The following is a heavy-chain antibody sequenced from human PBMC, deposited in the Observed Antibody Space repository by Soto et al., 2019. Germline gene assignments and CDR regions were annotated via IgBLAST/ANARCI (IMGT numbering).Heavy chain of an antibody. CDR1: GGSISSGGYS. V-gene: IGHV4-30-2*01. D-gene: IGHD4-17*01. CDR2: IYHSRST. Sequence: QLQLQESGSGLVKPSQTLSLTCAVSGGSISSGGYSWSWIRQPPGKGLEWIGYIYHSRSTYYNPSLKSRVTISVDRSKNQFSLKLGSVTAADTAVYYCASVHPAGLRWYEDAFDIWGQGSMVTVSS. CDR3: ASVHPAGLRWYEDAFDI. J-gene: IGHJ3*02.